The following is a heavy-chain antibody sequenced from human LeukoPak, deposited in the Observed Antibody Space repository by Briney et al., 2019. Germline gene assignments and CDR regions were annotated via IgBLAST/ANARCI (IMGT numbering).Heavy chain of an antibody. J-gene: IGHJ4*02. V-gene: IGHV4-38-2*02. CDR1: GYSISSGYY. D-gene: IGHD1-1*01. CDR3: ARVGGQLDPDYDFDY. Sequence: SETLSLTCTVSGYSISSGYYWGWIRQPPGKGLEWIGSTYHSGSTYYNPSLKSRVTISVDTSKNQFSLKLSSVTAADTAVYYCARVGGQLDPDYDFDYWGQGTLVTVSS. CDR2: TYHSGST.